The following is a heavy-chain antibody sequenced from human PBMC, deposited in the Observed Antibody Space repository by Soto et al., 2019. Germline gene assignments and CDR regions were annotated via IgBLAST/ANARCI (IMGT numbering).Heavy chain of an antibody. CDR1: GGSISSSNW. CDR2: IYHSGST. J-gene: IGHJ6*02. D-gene: IGHD3-10*02. Sequence: QVQLQESGPGLVKPSGTLSLTCAVSGGSISSSNWWSWVRHPPGEGLEWIGEIYHSGSTNYNPALKSRVTISVHKSKNQFSLKLSSVTAADTAVYYCASVRGGYYYAMDVWGQGTTVTVSS. CDR3: ASVRGGYYYAMDV. V-gene: IGHV4-4*02.